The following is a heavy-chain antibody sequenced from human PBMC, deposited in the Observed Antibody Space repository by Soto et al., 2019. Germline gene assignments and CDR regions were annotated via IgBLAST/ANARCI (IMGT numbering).Heavy chain of an antibody. V-gene: IGHV6-1*01. J-gene: IGHJ4*02. CDR1: GDSVSSNSAA. CDR3: ARASVWDQWRGSGWRYFDY. D-gene: IGHD6-19*01. Sequence: PSQTLSLTCAISGDSVSSNSAAWNWIRQSPSRGLEWLGRTYYRSKWYNDYAVSVKSRITINPDTSKNQFSLKLSSVTAADTAVYYCARASVWDQWRGSGWRYFDYWGQGTLVTVSS. CDR2: TYYRSKWYN.